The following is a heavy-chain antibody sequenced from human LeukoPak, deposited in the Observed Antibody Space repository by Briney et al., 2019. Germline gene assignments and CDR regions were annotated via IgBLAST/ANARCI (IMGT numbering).Heavy chain of an antibody. CDR1: GYTFTGYY. D-gene: IGHD6-13*01. CDR3: ARRGSSSWYDGGYYYYYMDV. V-gene: IGHV1-2*02. J-gene: IGHJ6*03. Sequence: ASVKVSCKASGYTFTGYYRHWVRQAPGQGLEWMGWINPNSGGTNYAQKFQGRIYMTRDTSISTAYMELSRLRSDDTAVYYCARRGSSSWYDGGYYYYYMDVWGKGTTVTVYS. CDR2: INPNSGGT.